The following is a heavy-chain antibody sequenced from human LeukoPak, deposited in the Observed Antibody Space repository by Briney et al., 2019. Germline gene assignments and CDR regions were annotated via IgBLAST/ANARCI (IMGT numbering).Heavy chain of an antibody. CDR1: GFTFSNYW. V-gene: IGHV3-7*01. Sequence: PGGSLRLSCTASGFTFSNYWMTWVRQAPGKGLEWVANIKQDGSQKYYVDSVKGRFTISRDNAKNSLYLQMNSLRAEDTAVYYCARVGLGDCSSTSCRPNYYMDVWGKGTTVTISS. CDR3: ARVGLGDCSSTSCRPNYYMDV. J-gene: IGHJ6*03. D-gene: IGHD2-2*01. CDR2: IKQDGSQK.